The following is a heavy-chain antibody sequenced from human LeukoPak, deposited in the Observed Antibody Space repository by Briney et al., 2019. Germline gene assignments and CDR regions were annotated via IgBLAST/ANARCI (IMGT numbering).Heavy chain of an antibody. V-gene: IGHV3-11*01. J-gene: IGHJ4*02. CDR3: ATVHFGYFDY. CDR1: AFIFSDYY. CDR2: ISDTGKTI. Sequence: GGSLRLYCTASAFIFSDYYMSWIRQAPGKGLEWVAYISDTGKTIYYADSVKGRFTISRDNAKKSLYLQVDGLRAEDTAVYYCATVHFGYFDYWGRGTLVTVSS. D-gene: IGHD3-3*01.